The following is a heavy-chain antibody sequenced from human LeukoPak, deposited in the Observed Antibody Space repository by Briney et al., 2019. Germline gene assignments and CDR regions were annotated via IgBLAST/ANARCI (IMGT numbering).Heavy chain of an antibody. D-gene: IGHD3-22*01. CDR2: IYYSGST. CDR3: ARARNCYDSSDYYYEGDAFDI. CDR1: GGSISSYY. J-gene: IGHJ3*02. Sequence: SETLSLTCTVSGGSISSYYWSWIRQPPGKGLEWIGYIYYSGSTNYNPSLKSRVTISVDTSKNQFSLKLSSVSAADTAVYYCARARNCYDSSDYYYEGDAFDIWGQGTMVTVSS. V-gene: IGHV4-59*01.